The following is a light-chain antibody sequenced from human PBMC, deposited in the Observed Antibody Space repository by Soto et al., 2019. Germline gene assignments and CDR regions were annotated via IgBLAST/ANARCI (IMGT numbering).Light chain of an antibody. CDR3: AAWNDRPYLWV. V-gene: IGLV1-44*01. J-gene: IGLJ3*02. CDR2: RDN. CDR1: SSNIGSNA. Sequence: QSVLTQPPSASGTPGQRVSISCSGSSSNIGSNAVHWYQQFQGTAPRLLIYRDNQRPSGVPDRFSGSKSGTSASLVISGLQSEDEADYYCAAWNDRPYLWVFGGGTKLTVL.